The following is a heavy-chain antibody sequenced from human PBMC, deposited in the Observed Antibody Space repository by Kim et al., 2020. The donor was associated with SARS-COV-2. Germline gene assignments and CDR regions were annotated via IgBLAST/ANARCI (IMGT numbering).Heavy chain of an antibody. V-gene: IGHV1-46*01. Sequence: SYAQKFQGRVTMTRDTSTSTVYMGLSSLRSEDTAVYYCAWGLGATDAFDIWGQGTIVTVSS. J-gene: IGHJ3*02. CDR3: AWGLGATDAFDI. D-gene: IGHD1-26*01.